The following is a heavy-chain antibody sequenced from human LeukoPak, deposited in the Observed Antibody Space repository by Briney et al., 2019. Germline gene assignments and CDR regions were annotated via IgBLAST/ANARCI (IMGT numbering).Heavy chain of an antibody. CDR2: INPNSGGT. CDR1: GYTFTGYY. Sequence: ASVKVSCKASGYTFTGYYMHWVRQAPGQGLEWMGWINPNSGGTNYAQKFQGWVTMTRDTSISTAYMELSRLRSDDTAVYYCARDLGYCSSTSCLPEGMDVWGQGTTVTVSS. V-gene: IGHV1-2*04. D-gene: IGHD2-2*01. CDR3: ARDLGYCSSTSCLPEGMDV. J-gene: IGHJ6*02.